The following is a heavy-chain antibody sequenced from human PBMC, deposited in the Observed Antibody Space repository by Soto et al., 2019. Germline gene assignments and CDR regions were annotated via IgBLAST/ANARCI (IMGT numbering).Heavy chain of an antibody. CDR2: IKQDGSEK. CDR1: GFTFSSYW. CDR3: ARGGKLGIPDAFDI. J-gene: IGHJ3*02. D-gene: IGHD7-27*01. Sequence: GGSLRLSCAASGFTFSSYWMSWVRQAPGKGLEWVANIKQDGSEKYYVDSVKGRFTISRGNAKNSLYLQMNSLRAEDTAVYYCARGGKLGIPDAFDIWGQGTMVTVSS. V-gene: IGHV3-7*03.